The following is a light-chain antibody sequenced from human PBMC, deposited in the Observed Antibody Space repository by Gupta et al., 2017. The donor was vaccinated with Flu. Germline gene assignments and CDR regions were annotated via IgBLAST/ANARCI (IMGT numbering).Light chain of an antibody. Sequence: SLSAAVGDTVTITCRASQSISGYLNWYQQKPGKAPKLLITGASQVQSGVPCRFSGGGSGTNFTLTISSLQPEDFATYYCQQMYNSPNTFGQGTRLEIK. V-gene: IGKV1-39*01. CDR2: GAS. CDR1: QSISGY. CDR3: QQMYNSPNT. J-gene: IGKJ2*01.